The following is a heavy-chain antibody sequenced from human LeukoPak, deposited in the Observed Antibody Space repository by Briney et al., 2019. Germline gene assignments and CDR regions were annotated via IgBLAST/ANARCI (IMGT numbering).Heavy chain of an antibody. CDR1: GYNFADYW. CDR3: VRQAYYYMDV. Sequence: GESLKIPCKGSGYNFADYWTGWVRQMPGKGLEWMGVVYPDDSDVRYSPSFQGQVTISADKSITTAYLQWSTLKPSDTATYYCVRQAYYYMDVWGTGTTVTVSS. CDR2: VYPDDSDV. J-gene: IGHJ6*03. V-gene: IGHV5-51*01.